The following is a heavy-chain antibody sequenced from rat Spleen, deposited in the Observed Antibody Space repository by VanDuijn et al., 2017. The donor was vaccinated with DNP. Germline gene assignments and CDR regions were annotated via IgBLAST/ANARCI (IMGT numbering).Heavy chain of an antibody. Sequence: EVQLVESGGGLVQPGNSLKLSCAASGFTFSDYAMAWVRQSPKKGLEWVATIIYDGSSTYYRDSVRGRFTVSRDDSTSTLYLQMNSLRSEDTATYYCARGDYLDSYAPNWFAYWGQGTLVTVSS. V-gene: IGHV5-17*01. CDR1: GFTFSDYA. CDR3: ARGDYLDSYAPNWFAY. D-gene: IGHD1-12*01. CDR2: IIYDGSST. J-gene: IGHJ3*01.